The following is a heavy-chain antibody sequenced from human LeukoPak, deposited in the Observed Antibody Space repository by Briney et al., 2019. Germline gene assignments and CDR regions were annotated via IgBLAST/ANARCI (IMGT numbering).Heavy chain of an antibody. Sequence: SDTLSLICTVSGGSISSGDYYWSWIRQHPGKGLEWIGYIYYSGSTYYNPSLKSRVTISVDTSKNQFSLKLSSVTAADTAVYYCARSSGYYRRFDYWGQGTLVSVSS. CDR1: GGSISSGDYY. CDR2: IYYSGST. D-gene: IGHD3-22*01. J-gene: IGHJ4*02. V-gene: IGHV4-31*03. CDR3: ARSSGYYRRFDY.